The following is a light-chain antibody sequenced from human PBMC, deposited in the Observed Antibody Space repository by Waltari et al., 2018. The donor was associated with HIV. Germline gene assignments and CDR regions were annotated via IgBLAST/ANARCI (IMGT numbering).Light chain of an antibody. V-gene: IGLV10-54*04. Sequence: QAGLTQPPSVSKGLRQTATPTCTGNSDNVCNQGAAWLQQHQGHPPKLLSDRNNDRPSGISDRFSASRSGNTASLTITGLQPEDEADYYCSAWATSLNAWVFGGGTKLTVL. CDR1: SDNVCNQG. CDR2: RNN. CDR3: SAWATSLNAWV. J-gene: IGLJ3*02.